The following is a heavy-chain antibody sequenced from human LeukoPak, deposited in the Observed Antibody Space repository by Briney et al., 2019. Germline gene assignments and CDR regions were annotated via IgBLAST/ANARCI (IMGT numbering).Heavy chain of an antibody. CDR1: GYSFADYY. CDR3: ATAGIKVGAIYYFDY. V-gene: IGHV1-2*02. J-gene: IGHJ4*02. Sequence: ASVKVSCKASGYSFADYYMHWVRQAPGQGLEWMGWIKPNSGGTRSAQKFQGRVTMTRDTSISTAYMELSSLRSEDTAVYYCATAGIKVGAIYYFDYWGQGTLVTVSS. CDR2: IKPNSGGT. D-gene: IGHD1-26*01.